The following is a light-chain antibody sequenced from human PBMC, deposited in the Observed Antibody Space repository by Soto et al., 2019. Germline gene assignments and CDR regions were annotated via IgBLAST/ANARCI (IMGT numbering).Light chain of an antibody. CDR3: QQRRSWQVT. CDR1: QSVSSF. Sequence: EIVLTQSPATLSLSPGERATLSCRASQSVSSFLAWYQQKPGQAPRLLIYDASKRATGIPARFSGSGSGTNFTLTISSLEPEDFAVYYCQQRRSWQVTFGQGTRLEIK. J-gene: IGKJ5*01. V-gene: IGKV3D-11*02. CDR2: DAS.